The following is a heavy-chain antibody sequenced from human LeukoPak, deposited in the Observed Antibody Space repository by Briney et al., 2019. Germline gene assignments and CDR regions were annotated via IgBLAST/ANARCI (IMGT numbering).Heavy chain of an antibody. Sequence: GGSLRLSCAASGFTFSSYDFHWVRQVPGYGLEWVSGIGTLGDTCYLGSVKGRFTISRENAKNSLYLQMNSLRAGDTAVYYCARGRSFNYNDNRAHYPYWGQGTVVTVSS. CDR3: ARGRSFNYNDNRAHYPY. J-gene: IGHJ4*02. D-gene: IGHD3-22*01. CDR2: IGTLGDT. V-gene: IGHV3-13*01. CDR1: GFTFSSYD.